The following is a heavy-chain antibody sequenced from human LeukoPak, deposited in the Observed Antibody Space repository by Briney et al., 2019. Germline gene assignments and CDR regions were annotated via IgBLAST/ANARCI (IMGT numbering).Heavy chain of an antibody. Sequence: GGSLRLSCAASGFTFSSYAMSWVRQAPGKGLEWVAVISYDGSNKYYADSVKGRFTISRDNSKNTLYLQMNSLRAEDTAVYYCAREGSVAGFDYWGQGTLVTVSS. CDR3: AREGSVAGFDY. CDR2: ISYDGSNK. CDR1: GFTFSSYA. J-gene: IGHJ4*02. V-gene: IGHV3-30-3*01. D-gene: IGHD6-19*01.